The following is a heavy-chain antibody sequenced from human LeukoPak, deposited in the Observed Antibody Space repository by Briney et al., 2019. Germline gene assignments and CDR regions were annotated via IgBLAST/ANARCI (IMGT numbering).Heavy chain of an antibody. CDR2: ISGSGSST. D-gene: IGHD2-2*03. J-gene: IGHJ4*02. V-gene: IGHV3-23*01. CDR1: GFTFSSYA. Sequence: GGSLRLSCAASGFTFSSYAMSWVRQAPGKGLEWVSAISGSGSSTYYADSVKGRFTISRDNSKNTLYLQMNSLRAEDTAVYYCAKESGGYGSSTSCQPVYYFDYWGQGTLVTVSS. CDR3: AKESGGYGSSTSCQPVYYFDY.